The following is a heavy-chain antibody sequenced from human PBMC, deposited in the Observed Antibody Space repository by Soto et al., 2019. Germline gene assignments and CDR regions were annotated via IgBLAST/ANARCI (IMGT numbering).Heavy chain of an antibody. V-gene: IGHV3-15*01. J-gene: IGHJ3*02. CDR2: IKRKTDVVTT. D-gene: IGHD6-19*01. CDR3: TTRTGGIAVVYRIRAFDI. CDR1: WFTFSNAL. Sequence: GGSLRPSCAASWFTFSNALMSCVRQAPWKGLEWFVRIKRKTDVVTTDYAAPVKGRFTISRDDSKNTLYLQMNSLKTQDTAVYYCTTRTGGIAVVYRIRAFDIWGQGTMVTV.